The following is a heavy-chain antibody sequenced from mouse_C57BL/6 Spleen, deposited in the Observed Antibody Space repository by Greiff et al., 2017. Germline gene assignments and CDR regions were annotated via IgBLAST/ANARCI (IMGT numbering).Heavy chain of an antibody. J-gene: IGHJ1*01. CDR3: ARGSDDYDGSYFDV. Sequence: EVQLQQSGPVLVKPGASVKISCKASGYTFTDYYMNWVKQSHGKSLEWIGDINPNNDGTSYNQKFKGKATLTVDKSSSTAYMELRRLTSEDSADYYGARGSDDYDGSYFDVWGQGTTVTVSA. CDR1: GYTFTDYY. CDR2: INPNNDGT. V-gene: IGHV1-26*01. D-gene: IGHD2-4*01.